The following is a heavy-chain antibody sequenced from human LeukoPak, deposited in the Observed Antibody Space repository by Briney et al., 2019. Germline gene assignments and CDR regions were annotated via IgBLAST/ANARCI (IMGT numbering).Heavy chain of an antibody. CDR3: ASYYDGS. V-gene: IGHV3-7*01. Sequence: GGSLRLSCAASGFTFSSHGMNWVRQAPGKGLEWVANIKQDGSERYYVDSVKGRFTISRDNAKNSLYLQMNSLRAEDTAVYYCASYYDGSWGQGTLVTVSS. CDR2: IKQDGSER. CDR1: GFTFSSHG. J-gene: IGHJ5*02. D-gene: IGHD3-10*01.